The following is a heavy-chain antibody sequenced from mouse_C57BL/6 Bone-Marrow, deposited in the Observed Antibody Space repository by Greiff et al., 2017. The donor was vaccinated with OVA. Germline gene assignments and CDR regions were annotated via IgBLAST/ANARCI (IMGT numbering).Heavy chain of an antibody. CDR2: INPYNGGT. D-gene: IGHD2-5*01. Sequence: EVNLVESGPVLVKPGASVKMSCKASGYTFTDYYMNWVKQSHGKSLEWIGVINPYNGGTSYNQKFKGKATLTVDKSSSTAYMELNSLTSEDSAVYYCAREAYSNLFAYWGQGTLVTVSA. CDR3: AREAYSNLFAY. CDR1: GYTFTDYY. J-gene: IGHJ3*01. V-gene: IGHV1-19*01.